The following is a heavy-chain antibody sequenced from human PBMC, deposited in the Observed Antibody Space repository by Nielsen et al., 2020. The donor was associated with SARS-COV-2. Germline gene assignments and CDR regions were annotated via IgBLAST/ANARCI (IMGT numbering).Heavy chain of an antibody. CDR3: AREDSWELLRTYDAHDI. CDR1: GFPFSSFA. D-gene: IGHD1-26*01. V-gene: IGHV3-30-3*01. CDR2: ISFDGSDE. J-gene: IGHJ3*02. Sequence: GESLKISCAASGFPFSSFAMHWVRQAPGKGLEWVAVISFDGSDEYSADSVKGRFTISRDNAKNTLYLQMTSLRTEDTAVYYCAREDSWELLRTYDAHDIWGQGTVVSVSS.